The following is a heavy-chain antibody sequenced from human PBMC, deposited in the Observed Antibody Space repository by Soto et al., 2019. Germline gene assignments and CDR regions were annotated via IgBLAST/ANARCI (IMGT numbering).Heavy chain of an antibody. CDR1: GFTFSSYG. CDR3: AKIGRGGYDSQYPRVADY. CDR2: ISYDGSNK. Sequence: GGSLRLSCAASGFTFSSYGMHWVRQAPGKGLEWVAVISYDGSNKYYADSVKGRFTISRDNSKNTLYLQMNSLRAEDTAVYYCAKIGRGGYDSQYPRVADYWGQGTLVTVS. D-gene: IGHD5-12*01. J-gene: IGHJ4*02. V-gene: IGHV3-30*18.